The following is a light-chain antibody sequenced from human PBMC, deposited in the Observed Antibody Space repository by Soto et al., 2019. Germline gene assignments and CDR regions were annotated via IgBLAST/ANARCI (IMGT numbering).Light chain of an antibody. CDR1: QSLVHRDGNTY. J-gene: IGKJ2*01. CDR3: MQVTQFPYT. CDR2: KTS. V-gene: IGKV2-24*01. Sequence: DIVMTQTPLSSPVTLGQPASISCRSSQSLVHRDGNTYLSWLQQRPGQPPRLLVYKTSNRFSGVPDRCSGSGAGTDFTLKISRVEAEDVGVYYCMQVTQFPYTFGQGTKLEIK.